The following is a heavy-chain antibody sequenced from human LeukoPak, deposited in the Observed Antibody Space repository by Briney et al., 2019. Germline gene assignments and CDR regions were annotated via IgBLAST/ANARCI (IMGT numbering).Heavy chain of an antibody. D-gene: IGHD6-13*01. CDR2: INPGDSDT. V-gene: IGHV5-51*01. J-gene: IGHJ6*02. CDR1: GYSFTSYW. Sequence: VEPLKISCKGSGYSFTSYWIGWVRQMPGKGLEWMGIINPGDSDTRYSPSFQGQVTISADKSISTAYLQWSSLKASETAMYYCARQGSLIAAAGTYPKPYYYCYGMDVWGQGTTVTGSS. CDR3: ARQGSLIAAAGTYPKPYYYCYGMDV.